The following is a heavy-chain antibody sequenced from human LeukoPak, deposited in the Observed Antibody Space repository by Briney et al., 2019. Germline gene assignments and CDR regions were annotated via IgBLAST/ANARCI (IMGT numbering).Heavy chain of an antibody. CDR1: GFTFTAYA. D-gene: IGHD3-10*01. CDR3: ARDFGPHDY. Sequence: PGGSLRLSCAASGFTFTAYAMSWVSQVPGKGLECVSAISGSGGSTYYTDSVKGRFTISRDDSKNTLYLQMNSLGAEDTAVYYCARDFGPHDYWGQGTLVTVSS. CDR2: ISGSGGST. V-gene: IGHV3-23*01. J-gene: IGHJ4*02.